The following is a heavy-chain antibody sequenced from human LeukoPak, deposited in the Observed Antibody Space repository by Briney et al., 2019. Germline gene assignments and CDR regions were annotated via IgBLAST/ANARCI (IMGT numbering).Heavy chain of an antibody. CDR2: ISATGGTI. J-gene: IGHJ4*02. Sequence: GGSLRLSCAASGFTFSSNGMNWVRQAPGKGLEWVSYISATGGTIYYADSVKGRFTISRDNAKNSLYLQMNSLRAEDTAVYYCAKGNTRIAAADGWGQGTLVTVSS. CDR3: AKGNTRIAAADG. V-gene: IGHV3-48*03. D-gene: IGHD6-13*01. CDR1: GFTFSSNG.